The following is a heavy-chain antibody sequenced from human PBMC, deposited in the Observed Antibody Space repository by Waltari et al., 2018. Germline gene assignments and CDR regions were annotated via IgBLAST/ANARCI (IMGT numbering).Heavy chain of an antibody. CDR3: ARDNSSSWYFFDY. V-gene: IGHV3-7*01. D-gene: IGHD6-13*01. CDR2: IQEDGSEK. J-gene: IGHJ4*02. CDR1: GFTFVHYW. Sequence: EVQLVESGGVLVQPGGSLGLSCEASGFTFVHYWMSWVRQAPGKGLEGVANIQEDGSEKNYVDSVKGRFTISRDNAKNSLYLQMNSLRAEDTAVYFCARDNSSSWYFFDYWGQGTVVTVSS.